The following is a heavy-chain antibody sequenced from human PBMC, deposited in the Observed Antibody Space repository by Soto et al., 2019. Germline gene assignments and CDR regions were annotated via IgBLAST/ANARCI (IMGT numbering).Heavy chain of an antibody. CDR2: ISWNSGRI. CDR3: TKARLWGGDGYNSYFYNAMDV. D-gene: IGHD3-16*01. Sequence: EMQLVESGGGLVQPGMSLRLSCAASGFTFDDYAMYWVRQVPGKGLEWVSGISWNSGRIGYADSVKGRFTISRDNAKKSLYVQMDSLRQEDTDLYYCTKARLWGGDGYNSYFYNAMDVWGQGTTVTVSS. V-gene: IGHV3-9*01. CDR1: GFTFDDYA. J-gene: IGHJ6*01.